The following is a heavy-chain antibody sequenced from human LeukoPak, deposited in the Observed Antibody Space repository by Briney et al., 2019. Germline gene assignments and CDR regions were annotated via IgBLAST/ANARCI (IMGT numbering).Heavy chain of an antibody. Sequence: GGSLRLSCAASGFIFNNYWMNWVRQAPGKGLEWVANIKEDGSEQYYVDSVKGRFTISRDNAKKSLYLQMNSLRAEDTAVYFCGMAMDVWGQGTTVTVSS. CDR3: GMAMDV. V-gene: IGHV3-7*03. J-gene: IGHJ6*02. CDR2: IKEDGSEQ. CDR1: GFIFNNYW.